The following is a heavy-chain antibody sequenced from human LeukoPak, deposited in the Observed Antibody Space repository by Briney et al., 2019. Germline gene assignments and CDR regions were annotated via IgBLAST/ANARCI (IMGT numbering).Heavy chain of an antibody. D-gene: IGHD6-13*01. Sequence: GGSLRLSCAASGFSFTTYAMSWVRQAPGKGLEWVSGISDRGDSTYYADSVKGRFTISRDSSKNTLYLQMNSLRAEDTAVYYCAKDPSIAAAGMTFEYWGRGTLVLVSS. CDR1: GFSFTTYA. V-gene: IGHV3-23*01. J-gene: IGHJ4*02. CDR3: AKDPSIAAAGMTFEY. CDR2: ISDRGDST.